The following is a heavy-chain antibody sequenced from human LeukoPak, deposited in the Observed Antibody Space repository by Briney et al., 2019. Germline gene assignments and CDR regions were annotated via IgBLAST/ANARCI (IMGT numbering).Heavy chain of an antibody. D-gene: IGHD2-21*02. CDR1: GGSISGYY. Sequence: SETLSLTCTVSGGSISGYYWSWIRQPPGKGLEWIGYIYYSGSTNYNPSLKSRVTISVDTSKNQFSLKLSSVTAADTAVYYCASRAYCGGDCYHPYPLQHWGQGTLVTVSS. J-gene: IGHJ1*01. CDR3: ASRAYCGGDCYHPYPLQH. V-gene: IGHV4-59*01. CDR2: IYYSGST.